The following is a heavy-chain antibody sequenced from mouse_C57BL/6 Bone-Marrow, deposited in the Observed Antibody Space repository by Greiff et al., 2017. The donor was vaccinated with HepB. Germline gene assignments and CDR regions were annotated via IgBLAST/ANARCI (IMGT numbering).Heavy chain of an antibody. CDR1: GYSITSGYY. D-gene: IGHD2-1*01. V-gene: IGHV3-6*01. Sequence: EVKLEESGPGLVKPSQSLSLTCSVTGYSITSGYYWNWIRQFPGNKLEWMGYISYDGSNNYNPSLKNRISITRDTSKNQFFLKLNSVTTEDTATYYCARYYGNPWNYFDYWGQGTTLTVSS. CDR3: ARYYGNPWNYFDY. J-gene: IGHJ2*01. CDR2: ISYDGSN.